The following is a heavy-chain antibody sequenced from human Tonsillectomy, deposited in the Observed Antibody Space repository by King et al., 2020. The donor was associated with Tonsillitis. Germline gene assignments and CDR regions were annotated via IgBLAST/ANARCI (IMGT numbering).Heavy chain of an antibody. D-gene: IGHD4-17*01. CDR2: INPNSGGT. CDR1: GYTFNDNY. Sequence: QLVQSGAEVRKPGASVKVSCKASGYTFNDNYMHWVRQAPGQGLEWMGWINPNSGGTNYSEKFQGRVTMTRDTSISTAYMELSRLRSDDTAVYYCARDLDGDPYYHYYSAMDV. J-gene: IGHJ6*01. CDR3: ARDLDGDPYYHYYSAMDV. V-gene: IGHV1-2*02.